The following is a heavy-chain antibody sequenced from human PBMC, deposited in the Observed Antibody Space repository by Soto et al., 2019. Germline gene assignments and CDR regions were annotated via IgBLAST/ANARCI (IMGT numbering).Heavy chain of an antibody. Sequence: GESLGLCCAASGFTFSSYSMNWVRQAPGKGLEWVSSIIISSSYIYYSDSFNCLFTISTDNSKNSRYLKINSRRAEETALYYWARDAEFDNENGFDMWGQGTMDTVSS. D-gene: IGHD3-9*01. CDR2: IIISSSYI. V-gene: IGHV3-21*01. CDR1: GFTFSSYS. J-gene: IGHJ3*02. CDR3: ARDAEFDNENGFDM.